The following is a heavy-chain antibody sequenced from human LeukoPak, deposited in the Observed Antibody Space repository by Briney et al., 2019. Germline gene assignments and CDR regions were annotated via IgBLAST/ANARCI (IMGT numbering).Heavy chain of an antibody. CDR1: GGSISSYY. Sequence: SETLSLTCTVSGGSISSYYWSWIRQPPGRGLEWIGYIYYSGSTNYNPSLKSRVTISVDTSKNQFSLKLSSVTAADTAVYYCARAKGVVVITNDAFDIWGQGTMVTVSS. CDR3: ARAKGVVVITNDAFDI. V-gene: IGHV4-59*01. CDR2: IYYSGST. J-gene: IGHJ3*02. D-gene: IGHD3-22*01.